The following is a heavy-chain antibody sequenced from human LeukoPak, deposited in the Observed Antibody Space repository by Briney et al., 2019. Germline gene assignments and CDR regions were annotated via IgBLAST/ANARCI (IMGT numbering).Heavy chain of an antibody. CDR1: GYTFTDSL. D-gene: IGHD3-16*01. CDR3: AGGGLGGGSDAFDL. V-gene: IGHV1-2*02. J-gene: IGHJ3*01. CDR2: IHRNDGGT. Sequence: GASVKVSCKASGYTFTDSLLHWVRQAPGQGLEWMAWIHRNDGGTYSAQKFQGRVTTARDTSINTAYMELSGLTSDDTAVYYCAGGGLGGGSDAFDLWGQGTMVIVSS.